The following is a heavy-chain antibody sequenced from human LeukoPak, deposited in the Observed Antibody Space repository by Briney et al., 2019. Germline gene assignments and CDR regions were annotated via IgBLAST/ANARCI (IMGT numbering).Heavy chain of an antibody. CDR3: ARGHTSSSMGEY. CDR1: GYTFTSYD. V-gene: IGHV1-8*01. D-gene: IGHD6-13*01. J-gene: IGHJ4*02. Sequence: AAVKVSCKASGYTFTSYDINWVRQATGQGLEWMGWMNPNSGNTGYAQKFQGRGTMTRNTSIITAYIELSSLRSDDTAVDYCARGHTSSSMGEYWGKGNLVPVS. CDR2: MNPNSGNT.